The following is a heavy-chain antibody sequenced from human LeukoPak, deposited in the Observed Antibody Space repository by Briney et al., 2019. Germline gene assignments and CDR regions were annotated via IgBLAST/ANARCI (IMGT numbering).Heavy chain of an antibody. CDR2: ISSSSSSI. CDR1: GFTFRSYS. J-gene: IGHJ4*02. CDR3: ARDPIDYGDYVGDYYFDY. D-gene: IGHD4-17*01. V-gene: IGHV3-48*04. Sequence: GGSLRLSCAASGFTFRSYSMNWVRQAPGKGLEWVSYISSSSSSIYYADPVKGRFTISRDNAKNSLYLQMNSLRAEDTAVYYCARDPIDYGDYVGDYYFDYWGQGTLVTVSS.